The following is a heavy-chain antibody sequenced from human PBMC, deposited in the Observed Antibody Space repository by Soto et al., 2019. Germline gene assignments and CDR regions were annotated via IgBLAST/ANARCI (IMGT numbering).Heavy chain of an antibody. D-gene: IGHD3-22*01. J-gene: IGHJ3*02. Sequence: ASVKVSCKASGGSFSSDVISWVRQAPGQGLEWMGWINAGNGNPNDSEKFQGRVTITRDTSASTAYMELSSLRSEDTAVYYCARDPRYYYDSSGYHDAFDIWGQGTMVTVTS. CDR1: GGSFSSDV. V-gene: IGHV1-3*01. CDR3: ARDPRYYYDSSGYHDAFDI. CDR2: INAGNGNP.